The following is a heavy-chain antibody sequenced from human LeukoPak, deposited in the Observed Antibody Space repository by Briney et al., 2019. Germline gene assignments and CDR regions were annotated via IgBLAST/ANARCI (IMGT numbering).Heavy chain of an antibody. CDR1: GFTLSNAW. CDR3: ASDSSVLIKGAY. CDR2: IKQDGSDK. D-gene: IGHD3-22*01. J-gene: IGHJ4*02. V-gene: IGHV3-7*04. Sequence: GGSLRLSCAASGFTLSNAWMSWVRQAPGKGLEWVANIKQDGSDKYYVDSVKGRFTISRDNAKNSLYLQMNSLRAEDTAVYYCASDSSVLIKGAYWGQGTLVTVSS.